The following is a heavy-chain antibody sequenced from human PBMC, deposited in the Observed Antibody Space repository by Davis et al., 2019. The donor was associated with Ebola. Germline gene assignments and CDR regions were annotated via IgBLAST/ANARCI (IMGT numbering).Heavy chain of an antibody. CDR2: IIPILGIG. J-gene: IGHJ6*02. CDR3: ARDPRENNFGFAGGDLSYGMDV. V-gene: IGHV1-69*04. D-gene: IGHD3-16*01. CDR1: GGTFSNYA. Sequence: AASVKVSCKASGGTFSNYAINWVRQAPGQGLEWMGRIIPILGIGNYAHKFQGRVKITGDKSTSTSYMELSSLRSEDTAVYYCARDPRENNFGFAGGDLSYGMDVWGQGTAVTVSS.